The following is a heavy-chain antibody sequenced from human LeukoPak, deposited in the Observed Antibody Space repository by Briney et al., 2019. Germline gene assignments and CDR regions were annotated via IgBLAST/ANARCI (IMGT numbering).Heavy chain of an antibody. Sequence: GGSLRLSCAGSGFSFSSYDMLWVRQATGKGLEWVSAIGSGGDTYYAGSVKGRFTISRESAKNSFYLQMNSLSAGDTAVYFCARAVASTDEIDSWGQGTLVTVSS. CDR1: GFSFSSYD. V-gene: IGHV3-13*01. J-gene: IGHJ4*02. D-gene: IGHD6-19*01. CDR2: IGSGGDT. CDR3: ARAVASTDEIDS.